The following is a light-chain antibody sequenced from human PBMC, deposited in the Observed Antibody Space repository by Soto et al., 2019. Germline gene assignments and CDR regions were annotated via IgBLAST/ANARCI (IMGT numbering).Light chain of an antibody. Sequence: QSALTQPASVSGSPGQSITNSCTGTSRDVGGYNYVSWYQQHPGKAPKLMIYDVRNRPSGVSNRFSGSKSVNTASLTISGLQAEDEADYYCSSYTTISTYVFGTGTKLTVL. V-gene: IGLV2-14*01. CDR3: SSYTTISTYV. CDR2: DVR. CDR1: SRDVGGYNY. J-gene: IGLJ1*01.